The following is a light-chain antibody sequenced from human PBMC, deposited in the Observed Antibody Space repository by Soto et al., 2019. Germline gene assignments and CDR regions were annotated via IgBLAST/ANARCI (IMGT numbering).Light chain of an antibody. Sequence: VIWMTQSPSLLSASTGDRVTISCRMSQSISSYLAWYQQKPGKAPELLIYAASTLQSGVPSRFSGSGSGTDFTLTISCLQPEDFATYYCQQYYSFPHTFGQGTKLEIK. J-gene: IGKJ1*01. CDR3: QQYYSFPHT. CDR2: AAS. V-gene: IGKV1D-8*01. CDR1: QSISSY.